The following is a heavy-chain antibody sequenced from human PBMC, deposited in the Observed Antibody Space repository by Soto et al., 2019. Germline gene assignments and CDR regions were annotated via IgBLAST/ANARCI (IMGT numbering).Heavy chain of an antibody. V-gene: IGHV1-2*02. D-gene: IGHD6-13*01. CDR1: GYTFTGYD. CDR2: INPNSGGT. Sequence: ASVKDSCKASGYTFTGYDMHWVRHAPGQGLEWMGWINPNSGGTNYAQKFQGRVTMTRDTSISTAYMELSRLRSDDTAVYYCARDLVAAAAGDYYYGMGVWGQGTTVTVSS. CDR3: ARDLVAAAAGDYYYGMGV. J-gene: IGHJ6*01.